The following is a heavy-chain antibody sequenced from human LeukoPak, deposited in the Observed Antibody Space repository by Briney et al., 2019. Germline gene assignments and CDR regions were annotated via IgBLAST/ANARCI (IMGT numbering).Heavy chain of an antibody. Sequence: ASVKVSCKASGYTFTTYDINWVRQAPGQGLEWMGYMNPNSGNTVYAQKFQGRVTITIDTSIGTAYMELSSLRAEDTAVYYCAREGLDYWGQGTLVTVSS. V-gene: IGHV1-8*03. CDR2: MNPNSGNT. J-gene: IGHJ4*02. CDR1: GYTFTTYD. CDR3: AREGLDY.